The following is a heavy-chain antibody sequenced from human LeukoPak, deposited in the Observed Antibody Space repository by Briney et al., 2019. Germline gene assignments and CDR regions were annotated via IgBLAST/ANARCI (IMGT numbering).Heavy chain of an antibody. J-gene: IGHJ5*02. CDR1: GGSFSVYY. Sequence: NPSETLSLTCAVYGGSFSVYYWSWIRQPPGKGLEWIGYIYYSGSTNYNPSLKSRVTISVHTSKNQFSLKLSSVTAADTAVYYCARLTGYSSESWFDPWGQGTLVTVSP. CDR3: ARLTGYSSESWFDP. V-gene: IGHV4-59*01. CDR2: IYYSGST. D-gene: IGHD3-9*01.